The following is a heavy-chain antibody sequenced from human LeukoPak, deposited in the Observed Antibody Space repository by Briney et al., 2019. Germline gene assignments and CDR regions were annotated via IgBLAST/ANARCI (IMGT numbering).Heavy chain of an antibody. D-gene: IGHD2-2*01. CDR2: ISAYNGNT. CDR3: ARRRPEQYCSSTSCYAIPLDYYYGMDV. J-gene: IGHJ6*02. Sequence: ASVKVSCKASGYTFTSYGISWVRQAPGQGLEWMGWISAYNGNTNYAQKLQGRVTMTTDTSTSTAYMELRSLRSDDTAVYYCARRRPEQYCSSTSCYAIPLDYYYGMDVWGQGTTVTVSS. CDR1: GYTFTSYG. V-gene: IGHV1-18*01.